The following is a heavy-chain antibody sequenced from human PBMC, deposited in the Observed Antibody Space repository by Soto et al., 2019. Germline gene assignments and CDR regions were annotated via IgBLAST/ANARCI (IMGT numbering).Heavy chain of an antibody. CDR2: INSDGSRT. Sequence: PGGSLRLSCSASGFNFSRYWTHWVRQVPGRGLMWVSHINSDGSRTSYADSVKGRFTISRDNAKNTLYLQMNSLRAEYTAVYYCARDLSSCTSARCYSYYYGMDVWGQGTTVTVSS. CDR3: ARDLSSCTSARCYSYYYGMDV. D-gene: IGHD2-2*01. J-gene: IGHJ6*02. V-gene: IGHV3-74*01. CDR1: GFNFSRYW.